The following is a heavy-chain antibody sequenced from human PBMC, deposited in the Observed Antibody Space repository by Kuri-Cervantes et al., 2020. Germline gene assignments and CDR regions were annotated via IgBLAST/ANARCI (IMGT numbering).Heavy chain of an antibody. D-gene: IGHD2-21*01. Sequence: SETLSLTCTVSGGSVSSGSYYWSWIRQPPGKGLEWIGYIYYSGSTNYNPSLKSRVTISVDTSKNQFSLKLSSVTAADTAVYYCASGALRIPDYWGQGTLVTVSS. CDR3: ASGALRIPDY. CDR1: GGSVSSGSYY. J-gene: IGHJ4*02. V-gene: IGHV4-61*01. CDR2: IYYSGST.